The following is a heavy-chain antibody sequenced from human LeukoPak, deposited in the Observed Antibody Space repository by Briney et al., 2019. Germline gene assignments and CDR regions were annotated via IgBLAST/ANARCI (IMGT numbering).Heavy chain of an antibody. CDR1: GGTFSSYA. V-gene: IGHV1-69*01. CDR3: ARATRADIVVVPAAIEAYYYYYMDV. CDR2: IIPIFGTA. D-gene: IGHD2-2*02. Sequence: GSSVKVSCKASGGTFSSYAISWVRQAPGQGLEWMGGIIPIFGTANYAQKFQGRATITADESTSTAYMELSSLRSEDTAVYYCARATRADIVVVPAAIEAYYYYYMDVWGKGTTVTVSS. J-gene: IGHJ6*03.